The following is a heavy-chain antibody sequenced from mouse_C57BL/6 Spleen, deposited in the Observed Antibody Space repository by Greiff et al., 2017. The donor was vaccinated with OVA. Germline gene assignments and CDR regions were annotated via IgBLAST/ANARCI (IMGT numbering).Heavy chain of an antibody. CDR2: INPSNGGT. Sequence: VQLQQPGTELVKPGASVKLSCKASGYTFTSYWMHWVKQRPGQGLEWIGNINPSNGGTNYNEKFKSKATLTVDKSSSTAYMQLSSLTSEDSAVYYCARSIITTVVASGYFDVWGTGTTVTVSS. D-gene: IGHD1-1*01. J-gene: IGHJ1*03. CDR1: GYTFTSYW. CDR3: ARSIITTVVASGYFDV. V-gene: IGHV1-53*01.